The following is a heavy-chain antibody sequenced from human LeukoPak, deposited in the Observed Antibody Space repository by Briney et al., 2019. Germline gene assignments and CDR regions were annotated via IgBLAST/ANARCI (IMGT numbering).Heavy chain of an antibody. V-gene: IGHV4-39*01. D-gene: IGHD2-15*01. CDR2: IYSSGST. Sequence: SETRSLTCTVSGGSISSSSYYWGWIRHPPGKGLEWIGTIYSSGSTYYNPSLKSRVTISVDTSKNQFSLRLTSVTAADTAVYYCARPTDCSGGSCYFDYWGQGTLVTVSS. J-gene: IGHJ4*02. CDR1: GGSISSSSYY. CDR3: ARPTDCSGGSCYFDY.